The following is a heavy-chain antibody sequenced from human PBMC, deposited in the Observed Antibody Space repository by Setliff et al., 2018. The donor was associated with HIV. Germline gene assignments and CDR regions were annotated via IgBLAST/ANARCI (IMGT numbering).Heavy chain of an antibody. Sequence: ASVKVSCKASGYTLTTFGISGVRQVPGQGLEWMGWINTETGNPMYAQGFKGRFVFSLDTSVSTAYLQISGLKAEDTAVYYCATRGAQLSFSGMDVWGQGTTVTVS. J-gene: IGHJ6*02. V-gene: IGHV7-4-1*02. D-gene: IGHD1-1*01. CDR3: ATRGAQLSFSGMDV. CDR2: INTETGNP. CDR1: GYTLTTFG.